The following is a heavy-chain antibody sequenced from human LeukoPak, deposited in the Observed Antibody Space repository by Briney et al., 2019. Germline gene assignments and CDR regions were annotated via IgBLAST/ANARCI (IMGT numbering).Heavy chain of an antibody. CDR1: GFTLSIYA. D-gene: IGHD3-22*01. V-gene: IGHV3-30-3*01. CDR2: ISSDGSNK. Sequence: GGSLRLSCAPSGFTLSIYAMHWVRQAPGKGRAWVAFISSDGSNKYYADSVKGRFTISRDNSKNTLYLQMNSLRAEDTAVYYCARWDSSGYPIWGQGTVVPVSS. CDR3: ARWDSSGYPI. J-gene: IGHJ4*02.